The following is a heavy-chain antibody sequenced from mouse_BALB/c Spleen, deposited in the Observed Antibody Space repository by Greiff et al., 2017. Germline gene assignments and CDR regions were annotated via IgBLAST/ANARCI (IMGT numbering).Heavy chain of an antibody. Sequence: EVQLQESGPGLVKPSQSLSLTCTVTGYSITSDYAWNWIRQFPGNKLEWMGYISYSGSTSYNPSLKSRISITRDTSKNQFFLQLNSVTTEDTATYYCARYGGNYKYFDVWGAGTTVTVSS. D-gene: IGHD1-1*02. CDR3: ARYGGNYKYFDV. CDR1: GYSITSDYA. CDR2: ISYSGST. V-gene: IGHV3-2*02. J-gene: IGHJ1*01.